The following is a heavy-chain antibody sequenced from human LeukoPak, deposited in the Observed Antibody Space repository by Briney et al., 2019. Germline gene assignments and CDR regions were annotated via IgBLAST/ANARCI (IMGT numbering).Heavy chain of an antibody. CDR2: IKEDGSEK. J-gene: IGHJ4*02. D-gene: IGHD3-22*01. Sequence: GGSLRLSCAASGFSFSSYWMSWVRQAPGKGLEWVANIKEDGSEKNYVDSVKGRFTISRDNAKNSLYLQMNSLRAEDTAVYYCARKDSSPRTFDYWGQGTLVTASS. CDR3: ARKDSSPRTFDY. CDR1: GFSFSSYW. V-gene: IGHV3-7*01.